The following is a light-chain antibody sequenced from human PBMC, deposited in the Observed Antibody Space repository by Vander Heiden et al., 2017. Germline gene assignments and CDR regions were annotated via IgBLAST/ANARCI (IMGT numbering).Light chain of an antibody. J-gene: IGLJ2*01. CDR1: SSNIGSNA. V-gene: IGLV1-44*01. Sequence: QSVLTQPPSTSGTPGQRVTISCSGSSSNIGSNAVNWYHHLPGAAPRLLIYNNDQRPSGVPYRFSGSKSGTSAALSVSGLRSEDEADYYCAAWDDSLTGLVFGGGTKLTVL. CDR2: NND. CDR3: AAWDDSLTGLV.